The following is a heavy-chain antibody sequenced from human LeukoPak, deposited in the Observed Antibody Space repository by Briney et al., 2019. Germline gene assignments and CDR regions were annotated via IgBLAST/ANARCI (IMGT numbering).Heavy chain of an antibody. J-gene: IGHJ6*03. V-gene: IGHV3-64*01. CDR3: ARVGKIAARPVNYYYYMDV. Sequence: GSLRLSCAASGFTFSSYAMHWVRQAPGKGLEYVSAISSNGGSTYYANSVKGRFTISRDNSKNTLYLQMGSLRAEDMAVYYCARVGKIAARPVNYYYYMDVWGKGTTVTVSS. D-gene: IGHD6-6*01. CDR1: GFTFSSYA. CDR2: ISSNGGST.